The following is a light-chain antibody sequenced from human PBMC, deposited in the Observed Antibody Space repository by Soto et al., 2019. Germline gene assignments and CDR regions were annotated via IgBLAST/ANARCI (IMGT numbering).Light chain of an antibody. CDR2: EVS. CDR3: NSYAGSNNVV. J-gene: IGLJ2*01. Sequence: QSALTQPPSASGSPGQSVTISCTGTSSDAGGYNFVSWYQQHPGKAPKLMIYEVSKRPSGVPDRFSGSKSGNTASLTVSGLQAEDEADYYCNSYAGSNNVVFGGGTKLTVL. CDR1: SSDAGGYNF. V-gene: IGLV2-8*01.